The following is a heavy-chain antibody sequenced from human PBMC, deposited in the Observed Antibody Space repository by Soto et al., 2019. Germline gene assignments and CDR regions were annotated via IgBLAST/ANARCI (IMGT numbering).Heavy chain of an antibody. V-gene: IGHV3-13*04. Sequence: EVQLVESGGALVQPGGSLRLSCVVSGFTFSTYDMHWFRQPTGKGLEWVSGIGKTGDTYYPGSVKGRFTNYSENTKNSLYRQLNSLRAGDTVVCDCARARYSGFDSWGQGA. D-gene: IGHD1-26*01. CDR3: ARARYSGFDS. CDR2: IGKTGDT. J-gene: IGHJ5*01. CDR1: GFTFSTYD.